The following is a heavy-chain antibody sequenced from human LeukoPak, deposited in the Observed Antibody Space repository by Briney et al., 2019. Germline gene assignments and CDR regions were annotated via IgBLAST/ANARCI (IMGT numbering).Heavy chain of an antibody. V-gene: IGHV3-23*01. CDR2: ISGSGEST. CDR3: AKRRHTGISVAGAIDY. J-gene: IGHJ4*02. CDR1: GFSFSSYA. Sequence: GGSLRLSCAASGFSFSSYAMSWVRQAPGKGLEWVSGISGSGESTYYADSVEGRFTISRDNSKNTLYLQMNSLRAEDTAVYYCAKRRHTGISVAGAIDYWGQGTLVTVSS. D-gene: IGHD6-19*01.